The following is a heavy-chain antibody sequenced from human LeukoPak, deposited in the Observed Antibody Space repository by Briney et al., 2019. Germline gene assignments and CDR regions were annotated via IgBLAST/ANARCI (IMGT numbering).Heavy chain of an antibody. V-gene: IGHV3-48*03. D-gene: IGHD3-10*01. J-gene: IGHJ4*02. Sequence: GGSLRLSCAASGFTFSSYEMNWVRQAPGKGLEWVSYISSSGSTIYYADSVKGRFTISRDNAKNSLYLQMNSLRAEDTALYHCARVGSYYGSGSYYTKYYFDYWGQGTLVTVSS. CDR1: GFTFSSYE. CDR2: ISSSGSTI. CDR3: ARVGSYYGSGSYYTKYYFDY.